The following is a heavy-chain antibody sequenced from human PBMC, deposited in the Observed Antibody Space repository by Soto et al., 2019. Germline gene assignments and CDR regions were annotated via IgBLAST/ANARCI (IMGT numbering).Heavy chain of an antibody. D-gene: IGHD3-10*01. Sequence: VVSLRLSCAASGFTFSNAWMSWVRQAPGKGLEWVGRIKSKTDGGTTDYAAPVKGRFTISRDDSKNTLYLQMNSLKTEDTAVYYCTTETGGSRSCGPNYEHHQGVDVWGQGTPVIVSS. J-gene: IGHJ6*02. CDR3: TTETGGSRSCGPNYEHHQGVDV. CDR1: GFTFSNAW. CDR2: IKSKTDGGTT. V-gene: IGHV3-15*01.